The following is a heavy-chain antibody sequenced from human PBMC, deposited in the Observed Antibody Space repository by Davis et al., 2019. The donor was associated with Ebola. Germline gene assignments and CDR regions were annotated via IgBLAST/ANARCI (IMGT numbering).Heavy chain of an antibody. J-gene: IGHJ4*02. D-gene: IGHD2-15*01. CDR3: AKGGGVYCSGGSCYNHY. CDR2: IIGSGGST. V-gene: IGHV3-23*01. Sequence: GESLKISCAASGFTFSSYAMSWVRQAPGKGLEWVSAIIGSGGSTYYADSVKGRFTISRDNSRNTLHLQMNSLRAEDTAVYYCAKGGGVYCSGGSCYNHYWGQGTLVTVSS. CDR1: GFTFSSYA.